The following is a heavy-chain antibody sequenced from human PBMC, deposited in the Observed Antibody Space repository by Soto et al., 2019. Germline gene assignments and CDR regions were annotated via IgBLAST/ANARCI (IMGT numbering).Heavy chain of an antibody. CDR3: AREDSIAAPYFDY. V-gene: IGHV3-72*01. CDR2: TRNKANSYTT. D-gene: IGHD6-6*01. Sequence: EVQLVESGGGLVQPGGSLRLSCAASGFTFSDHYMDWVRQAPGKGLEWVGRTRNKANSYTTEYAASVKGRFTISRDDSKNSLYLQNNSLKTEDTAVYYCAREDSIAAPYFDYWGQGTLVTVSS. CDR1: GFTFSDHY. J-gene: IGHJ4*02.